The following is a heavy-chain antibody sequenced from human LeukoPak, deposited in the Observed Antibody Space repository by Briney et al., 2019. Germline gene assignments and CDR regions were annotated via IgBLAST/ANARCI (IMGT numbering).Heavy chain of an antibody. Sequence: PGGSLRLSCAASGFNFGGFAMTWVRQAPGRGLDWVSGIYSDGSGTFYSDSVKGRFTISRDNSKNILYLQMNNLRAEDTAIYYRAEDLNYGDGRWEFHTWGQGTLVTVSS. CDR3: AEDLNYGDGRWEFHT. V-gene: IGHV3-23*03. D-gene: IGHD4-17*01. CDR1: GFNFGGFA. J-gene: IGHJ5*02. CDR2: IYSDGSGT.